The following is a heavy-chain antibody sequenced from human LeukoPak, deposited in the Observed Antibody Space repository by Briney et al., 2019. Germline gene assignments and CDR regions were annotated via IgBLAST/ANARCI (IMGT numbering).Heavy chain of an antibody. CDR1: GFTFSSYS. CDR3: AREGTLVATYFDY. J-gene: IGHJ4*02. Sequence: GGSLRLSCAASGFTFSSYSMNWVRQAPGKGLEWVSSISSSSSYIYYADSVKGRFTISRDNAKNSLYLQMNSLGAEDTAVYYCAREGTLVATYFDYWGQGTLVTVSS. V-gene: IGHV3-21*01. CDR2: ISSSSSYI. D-gene: IGHD5-12*01.